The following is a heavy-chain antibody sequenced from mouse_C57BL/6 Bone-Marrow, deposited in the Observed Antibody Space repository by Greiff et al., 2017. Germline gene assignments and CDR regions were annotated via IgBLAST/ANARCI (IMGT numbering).Heavy chain of an antibody. CDR3: ARTPGGSMDY. J-gene: IGHJ4*01. D-gene: IGHD3-1*01. Sequence: EVKLMESGGGLVQPGGSLKLSCEASGFTFSDYGMAWVRQAPRKGPEWVAFISNLAYSIYYADTVTGRFTISRENAKNTLYLEMSSLRSEDTAMYYCARTPGGSMDYWGQGTSVTVSS. CDR2: ISNLAYSI. V-gene: IGHV5-15*01. CDR1: GFTFSDYG.